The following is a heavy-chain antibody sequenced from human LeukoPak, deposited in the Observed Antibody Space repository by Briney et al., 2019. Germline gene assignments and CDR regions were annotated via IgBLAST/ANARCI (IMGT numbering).Heavy chain of an antibody. V-gene: IGHV1-2*02. Sequence: ASVKVSCKASGYTFTGYYMHWVRQAPGQGLEWMGWINPNSGGTNYAQKFQGRVTMTRDTSISTAYMELSRLRSDDTAVYYCARDPGYCSGGSCYGFDYWGQGTLVTVSS. CDR2: INPNSGGT. J-gene: IGHJ4*02. D-gene: IGHD2-15*01. CDR1: GYTFTGYY. CDR3: ARDPGYCSGGSCYGFDY.